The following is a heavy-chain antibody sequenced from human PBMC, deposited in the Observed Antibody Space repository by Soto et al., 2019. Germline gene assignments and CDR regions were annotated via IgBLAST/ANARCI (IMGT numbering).Heavy chain of an antibody. CDR3: ARDLEGSYNYEGYFDF. CDR2: IWYDGSHT. CDR1: GFIFSYYW. D-gene: IGHD3-16*01. V-gene: IGHV3-33*01. Sequence: PGETLTLSCAASGFIFSYYWMHWVRHAPGKALEWVAVIWYDGSHTFYADTVKGRFTISRDNNKNTVYLDMVSVRGEAKDVYYSARDLEGSYNYEGYFDFWGQGTLVTVSS. J-gene: IGHJ4*02.